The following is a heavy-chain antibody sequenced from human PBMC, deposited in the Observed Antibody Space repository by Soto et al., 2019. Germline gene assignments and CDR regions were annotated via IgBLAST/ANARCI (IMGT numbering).Heavy chain of an antibody. CDR2: MTANGVSI. Sequence: EVQLLESGGGLVQPGGSLRLSCVASGFSFSGYAMSWVRQAPGKGLVWVSSMTANGVSIYYADSVRGRFTISRDNSKNTLYLQMSSLRAEDTATYYCAKDSIPYSSSYDLDHWGRGALVTVSS. CDR1: GFSFSGYA. J-gene: IGHJ4*02. CDR3: AKDSIPYSSSYDLDH. V-gene: IGHV3-23*01. D-gene: IGHD6-13*01.